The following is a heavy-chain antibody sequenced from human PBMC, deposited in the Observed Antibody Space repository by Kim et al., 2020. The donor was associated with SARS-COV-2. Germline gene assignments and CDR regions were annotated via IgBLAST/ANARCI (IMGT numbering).Heavy chain of an antibody. CDR2: INHSGST. CDR1: GGSFSGYY. CDR3: ARESSWFINYGMDV. Sequence: SETLSLTCAVYGGSFSGYYWSWIRQPPGKGLEWIGEINHSGSTNYNPSLKSRVTISVDTSKNQFSLKLSSVTVADTAVYYCARESSWFINYGMDVWGQGTTVTVSS. J-gene: IGHJ6*02. D-gene: IGHD6-13*01. V-gene: IGHV4-34*01.